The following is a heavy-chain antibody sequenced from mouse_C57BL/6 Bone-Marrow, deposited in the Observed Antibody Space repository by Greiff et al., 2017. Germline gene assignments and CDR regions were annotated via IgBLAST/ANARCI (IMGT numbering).Heavy chain of an antibody. V-gene: IGHV1-9*01. CDR1: GYTFTGYW. J-gene: IGHJ2*01. D-gene: IGHD4-1*01. CDR3: ARNWDDGGSDY. Sequence: VQLVEPGAELMKPGASVTLSCKATGYTFTGYWIAWVKQRPGHGLEWIGEIVAGSGSTNYNEKLKGKATFTANTSSNTAYMQLSSLTSEDSAIYYCARNWDDGGSDYWGQGTTLAVSS. CDR2: IVAGSGST.